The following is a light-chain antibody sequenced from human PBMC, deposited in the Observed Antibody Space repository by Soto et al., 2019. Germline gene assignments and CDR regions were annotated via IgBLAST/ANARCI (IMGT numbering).Light chain of an antibody. CDR1: QSVRSE. Sequence: EIVMTQSPASLSVSPGERVTLSCRASQSVRSELAWYQQKSGQPPRLLIYGASTRATGIPARFSGSGSGTEFTLTISSLEPEDFAVYYCQQRSNWPRTFGQGTKVEIK. CDR2: GAS. V-gene: IGKV3-15*01. CDR3: QQRSNWPRT. J-gene: IGKJ1*01.